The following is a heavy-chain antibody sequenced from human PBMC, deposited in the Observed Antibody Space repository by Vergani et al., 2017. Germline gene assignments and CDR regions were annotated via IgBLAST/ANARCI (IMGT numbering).Heavy chain of an antibody. CDR3: AKSGRYCSSTSCYRGSYYYYYMDV. D-gene: IGHD2-2*02. CDR1: GFTFSSYG. V-gene: IGHV3-30*18. CDR2: ISYDGSNK. Sequence: QVQLVESGGGVVQPGGSLRLSCAASGFTFSSYGMHWVRQAPGKGLEWVAVISYDGSNKYYADSVKGRFTISRDNSKNTLYLQMNSLRAEDTAVYYCAKSGRYCSSTSCYRGSYYYYYMDVWGKGTTVTVSS. J-gene: IGHJ6*03.